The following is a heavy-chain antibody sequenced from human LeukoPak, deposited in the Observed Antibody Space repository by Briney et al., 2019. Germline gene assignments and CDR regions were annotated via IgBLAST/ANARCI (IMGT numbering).Heavy chain of an antibody. Sequence: GGSLRLSCGASGFTFSNYGMLWVRQAPGKGLEWVAFIRYDGNNKLYADSMKGRFTISRDNSKNTLYLQMNSLRAEDTAVYYCAKSITMIVVVITLIEGFDYWGQGTLVTVSS. CDR1: GFTFSNYG. J-gene: IGHJ4*02. V-gene: IGHV3-30*02. D-gene: IGHD3-22*01. CDR2: IRYDGNNK. CDR3: AKSITMIVVVITLIEGFDY.